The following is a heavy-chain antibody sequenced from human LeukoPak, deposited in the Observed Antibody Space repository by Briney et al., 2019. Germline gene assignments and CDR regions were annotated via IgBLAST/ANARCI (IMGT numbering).Heavy chain of an antibody. CDR2: ISSSSSYI. CDR3: ARAGVGAYYFDY. D-gene: IGHD1-26*01. J-gene: IGHJ4*02. V-gene: IGHV3-21*01. Sequence: PGGSLRLSCAASGFSFSSYSMNWVRQAPGQGLEWVSSISSSSSYIYYADSVKGRFTISRDNAKNSLSLQMNSLRAEDTAVYYCARAGVGAYYFDYWGQGTLVTVSS. CDR1: GFSFSSYS.